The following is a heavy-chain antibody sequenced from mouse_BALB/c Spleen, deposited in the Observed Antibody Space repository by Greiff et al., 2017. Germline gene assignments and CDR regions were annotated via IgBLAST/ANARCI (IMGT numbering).Heavy chain of an antibody. J-gene: IGHJ2*01. CDR3: ARQGGY. V-gene: IGHV5-12-1*01. CDR2: ISSGGGST. CDR1: GFAFSSYD. Sequence: EVQLVESGGGLVKPGGSLKLSCAASGFAFSSYDMSWVRQTPEKRLEWVAYISSGGGSTYYPDTVKGRFTISRDNAKNTLYLQMSSLKSEDTAMYYCARQGGYWGQGTTLTVSS.